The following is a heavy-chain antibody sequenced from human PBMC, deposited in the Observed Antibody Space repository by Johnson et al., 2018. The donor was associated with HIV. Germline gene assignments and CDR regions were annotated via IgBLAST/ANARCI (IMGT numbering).Heavy chain of an antibody. V-gene: IGHV3-30*03. J-gene: IGHJ3*02. CDR3: ARDQWMAGDAFDI. CDR2: ISYDGSNK. Sequence: VQLVESGGGVVQPGRSLRLSCAASGFTFSSYGMHWVRQAPGKGLEWVAVISYDGSNKYYADSVKGRFTISRDNSKNTLYLQMNSLRAEDTAVYYCARDQWMAGDAFDIWGQGTVVTVSS. D-gene: IGHD5-24*01. CDR1: GFTFSSYG.